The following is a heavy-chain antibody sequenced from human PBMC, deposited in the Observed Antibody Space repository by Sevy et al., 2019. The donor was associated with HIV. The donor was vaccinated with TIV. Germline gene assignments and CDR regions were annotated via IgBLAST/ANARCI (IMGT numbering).Heavy chain of an antibody. Sequence: GGSLRLSCAASGFTFSSYAMSWVRQAPGKGLEWGSAISGSGGSTYYEDSVKGRFTISRDNSKNTLYLQMNSLRAEDTAVFYCAKDPPVAATHLFQHWGQGTLVTVSS. CDR3: AKDPPVAATHLFQH. D-gene: IGHD2-15*01. CDR2: ISGSGGST. J-gene: IGHJ1*01. V-gene: IGHV3-23*01. CDR1: GFTFSSYA.